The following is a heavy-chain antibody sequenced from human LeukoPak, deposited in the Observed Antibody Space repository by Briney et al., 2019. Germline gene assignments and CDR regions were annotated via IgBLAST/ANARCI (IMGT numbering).Heavy chain of an antibody. V-gene: IGHV4-38-2*02. Sequence: SETLSLTCTVSGGSISSGYYWGWIRQPPGKGLEWIGSIYHSGSTYYNPSPKSRVTISVDTSKNQFSLKLSSVTAADTAVYYCARGRGYCSSTSCYDYYYYYMDVWGKGTTVTVSS. CDR1: GGSISSGYY. D-gene: IGHD2-2*01. CDR3: ARGRGYCSSTSCYDYYYYYMDV. CDR2: IYHSGST. J-gene: IGHJ6*03.